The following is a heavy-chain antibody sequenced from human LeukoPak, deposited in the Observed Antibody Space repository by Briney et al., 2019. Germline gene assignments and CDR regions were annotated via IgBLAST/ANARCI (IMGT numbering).Heavy chain of an antibody. Sequence: GGSLRLSCAVSGFSFDDYTMHWVRQAPGKGLEWVSGISWNGASIGYADSVRGRFIISRDNAKNSLYLQMNSLRAEDTALYHCAKDSSGYYLYYFDSWGQGTLVTVSS. V-gene: IGHV3-9*01. CDR2: ISWNGASI. CDR3: AKDSSGYYLYYFDS. J-gene: IGHJ4*02. CDR1: GFSFDDYT. D-gene: IGHD3-22*01.